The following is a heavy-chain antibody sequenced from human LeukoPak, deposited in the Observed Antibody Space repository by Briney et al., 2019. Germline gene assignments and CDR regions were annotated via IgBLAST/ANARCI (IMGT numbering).Heavy chain of an antibody. CDR1: GFTFSSYS. J-gene: IGHJ5*02. D-gene: IGHD1-1*01. CDR2: ISSSSSYI. V-gene: IGHV3-21*01. Sequence: GGSLRLSCAASGFTFSSYSMNWVRQAPGKGLEWVSSISSSSSYIYYADSVKGRVTISRDNAKNSLYLQMNSLRAEDTAVYYCARVETTVYWFDPWGQGTLVTVSS. CDR3: ARVETTVYWFDP.